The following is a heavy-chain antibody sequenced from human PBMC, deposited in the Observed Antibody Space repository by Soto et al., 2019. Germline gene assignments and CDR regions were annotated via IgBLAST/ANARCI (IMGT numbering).Heavy chain of an antibody. CDR3: AIFGEVVDWFDP. J-gene: IGHJ5*02. CDR2: FDPEEGDK. Sequence: ASVKVSCKVSGYTFSDLSIHWVRQAPGKGLEWMGGFDPEEGDKVYAQRFQGRVTMTEDTSADTAFMELSSLRSDDTAIYYCAIFGEVVDWFDPWGQGTLVTVSS. V-gene: IGHV1-24*01. D-gene: IGHD3-3*01. CDR1: GYTFSDLS.